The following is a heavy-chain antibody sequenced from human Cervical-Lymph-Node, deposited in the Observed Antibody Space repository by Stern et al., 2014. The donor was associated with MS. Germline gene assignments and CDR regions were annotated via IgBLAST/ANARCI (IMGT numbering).Heavy chain of an antibody. CDR3: ARDNDDNGMDV. D-gene: IGHD1-1*01. V-gene: IGHV1-69*01. Sequence: VQLVQSGADVKKPGSSVKVSCTASGDTFINFGISWVRQAPGQGLEWMGGFIPLFGTTEYAQKFQGRVTISADESATTVYMELSGLRPEDTAVYYCARDNDDNGMDVWGQGTTVTVTS. CDR2: FIPLFGTT. J-gene: IGHJ6*02. CDR1: GDTFINFG.